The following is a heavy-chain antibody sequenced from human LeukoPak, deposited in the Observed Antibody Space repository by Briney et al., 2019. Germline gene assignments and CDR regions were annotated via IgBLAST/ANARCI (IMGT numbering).Heavy chain of an antibody. CDR1: GFTFSDYY. D-gene: IGHD2-15*01. V-gene: IGHV3-11*04. Sequence: GGSLRLSCAASGFTFSDYYMSWIRQAPGKGLEWVSYISSSGSTIYYADSVKGRFTISRDNAKNSLYLQMNSLRAEGTAVYYCARSLGGYCSGGSCLPLGWFDPWGQGTLVTVSS. CDR3: ARSLGGYCSGGSCLPLGWFDP. CDR2: ISSSGSTI. J-gene: IGHJ5*02.